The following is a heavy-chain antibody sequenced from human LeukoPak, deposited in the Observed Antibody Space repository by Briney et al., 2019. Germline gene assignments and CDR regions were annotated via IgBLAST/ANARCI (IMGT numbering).Heavy chain of an antibody. V-gene: IGHV4-30-2*01. J-gene: IGHJ4*02. CDR2: IYHSGST. CDR3: ARAALSGYYFSFDY. Sequence: PSQTLSLTCTVSGGSISSGGYYWSWIRQPPGKGLEWIGYIYHSGSTYYNPSLKSRVTISVDRSKNQFSLKLSSVTAADTAVYYCARAALSGYYFSFDYWGQGTLVTVSS. CDR1: GGSISSGGYY. D-gene: IGHD3-22*01.